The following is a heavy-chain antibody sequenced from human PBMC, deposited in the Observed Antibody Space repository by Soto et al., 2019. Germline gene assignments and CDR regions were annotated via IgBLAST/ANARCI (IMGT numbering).Heavy chain of an antibody. CDR2: IGTAGDT. V-gene: IGHV3-13*01. CDR1: GFTFSSYG. Sequence: GGSLRLSCAASGFTFSSYGMHWVRQAPGKGLEWVAVIGTAGDTYYPGSVKGRFTISRENAKNSLYLQMNSLRAGDTAVYYCERATGRGYYYYGMDVWGQGSPVTVSS. CDR3: ERATGRGYYYYGMDV. J-gene: IGHJ6*02.